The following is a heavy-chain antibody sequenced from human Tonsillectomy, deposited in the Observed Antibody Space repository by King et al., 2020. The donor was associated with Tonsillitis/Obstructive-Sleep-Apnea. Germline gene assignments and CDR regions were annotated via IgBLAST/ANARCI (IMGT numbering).Heavy chain of an antibody. CDR2: IYHSGST. CDR3: ATVYSSGWYEGDAFDI. CDR1: GGSISSSNW. J-gene: IGHJ3*02. V-gene: IGHV4-4*02. D-gene: IGHD6-19*01. Sequence: QLQESGPGLVKPSGTLSLTCAVSGGSISSSNWWSWVRQPPGKGLEWIGEIYHSGSTNYNPSLKSRGTISVDKPKNQFSLKLSSVTAADTAVYYCATVYSSGWYEGDAFDIWGQGTMVTVSS.